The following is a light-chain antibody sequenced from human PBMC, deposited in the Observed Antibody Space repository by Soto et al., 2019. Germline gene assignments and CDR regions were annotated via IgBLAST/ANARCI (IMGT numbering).Light chain of an antibody. V-gene: IGKV3-15*01. J-gene: IGKJ2*01. Sequence: EIVMTQSPATLSVSPGERATLSCRASQSVSSNLAWYQQKPGQAPRLLIYGASTRATDLPGRFSGSGSGTEFHLTISSLQSEDFAVYYCQHYKNWPFTFGQGAKLEIK. CDR2: GAS. CDR1: QSVSSN. CDR3: QHYKNWPFT.